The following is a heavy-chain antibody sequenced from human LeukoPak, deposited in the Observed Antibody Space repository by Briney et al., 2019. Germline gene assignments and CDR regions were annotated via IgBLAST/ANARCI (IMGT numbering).Heavy chain of an antibody. CDR1: GFTFINYG. Sequence: PGGSLRLSCAASGFTFINYGMHWVRRAPGKGLEWVAVISNDGTNKYYADSVKGRFTISRDNSKNTLYLQMNSLKTDDTAVYYCANYGDYQYFDYWGQGTPVTVSS. D-gene: IGHD4-17*01. V-gene: IGHV3-30*18. J-gene: IGHJ4*02. CDR2: ISNDGTNK. CDR3: ANYGDYQYFDY.